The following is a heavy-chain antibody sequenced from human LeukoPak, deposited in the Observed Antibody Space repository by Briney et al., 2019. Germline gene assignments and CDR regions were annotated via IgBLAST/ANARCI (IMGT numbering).Heavy chain of an antibody. Sequence: SETLSLTCAVYGGSFSGYFWSWIRQPPGKGLEWIAEIIHSGSTNYNPSLKSRATISVDTSKNQFSLKLSSVTAADTAVYYCARPGSGWYYDIWGQGTMVTVSS. CDR2: IIHSGST. CDR1: GGSFSGYF. D-gene: IGHD6-19*01. V-gene: IGHV4-34*12. J-gene: IGHJ3*02. CDR3: ARPGSGWYYDI.